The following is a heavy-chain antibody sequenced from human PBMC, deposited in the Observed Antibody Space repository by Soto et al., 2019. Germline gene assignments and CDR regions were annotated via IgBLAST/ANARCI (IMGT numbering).Heavy chain of an antibody. CDR3: AGTIAAAESNWFDP. CDR1: GYTFTSYD. J-gene: IGHJ5*02. D-gene: IGHD6-13*01. Sequence: ASVKVSCKASGYTFTSYDINWVRQATGQGLEWMGWMNPNSGNTGYARKFQGRVTMTRNTSISTAYMELSSLRSEDTAVYYCAGTIAAAESNWFDPWGQGTLVTVSS. V-gene: IGHV1-8*01. CDR2: MNPNSGNT.